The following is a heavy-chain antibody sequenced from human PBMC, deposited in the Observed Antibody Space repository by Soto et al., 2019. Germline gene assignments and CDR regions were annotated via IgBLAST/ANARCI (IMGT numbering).Heavy chain of an antibody. Sequence: SETLSLTCAVYGGSFSGYYWSWIRQPPGKGLEWIGEINHSGSTNYNPSLKSRFTISVDTSKNQFSLKLSSVTAADTAVYYCARGRSDDFWSGYYRDNWFDPWGQGTLVTVSS. J-gene: IGHJ5*02. CDR1: GGSFSGYY. D-gene: IGHD3-3*01. CDR2: INHSGST. V-gene: IGHV4-34*01. CDR3: ARGRSDDFWSGYYRDNWFDP.